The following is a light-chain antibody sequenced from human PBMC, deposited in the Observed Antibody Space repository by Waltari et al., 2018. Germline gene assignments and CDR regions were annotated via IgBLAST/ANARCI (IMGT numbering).Light chain of an antibody. V-gene: IGLV2-23*02. CDR2: EVS. CDR1: SSDVGSSNL. CDR3: YSYAGGSV. J-gene: IGLJ1*01. Sequence: QSALTQPASVSGSPGQSITISCTGSSSDVGSSNLVSCYLQHPGKAPKLMIYEVSERPSGVSNRFSGSKSGNTASLPISGLQAEDEADYYCYSYAGGSVFGTGTKVTVL.